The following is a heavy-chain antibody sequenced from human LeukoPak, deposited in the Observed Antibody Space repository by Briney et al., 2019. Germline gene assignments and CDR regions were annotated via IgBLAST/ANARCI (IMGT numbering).Heavy chain of an antibody. D-gene: IGHD6-13*01. CDR3: TRAVAAADFSPGY. CDR1: GFTFSSYS. V-gene: IGHV3-21*01. CDR2: ISSSSTYI. Sequence: GGSLRLSCAASGFTFSSYSMNWVRQAPGKGLEWVSCISSSSTYIYYADSVKGRFTIPRDNAKNSVYLQVNSLRAEDTAVYYCTRAVAAADFSPGYWGQGTLVTVSS. J-gene: IGHJ4*02.